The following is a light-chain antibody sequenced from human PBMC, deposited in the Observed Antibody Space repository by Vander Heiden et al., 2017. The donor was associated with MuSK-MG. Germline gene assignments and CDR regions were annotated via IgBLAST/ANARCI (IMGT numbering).Light chain of an antibody. Sequence: DIVMTQSPLSLPVTPGEPASISCRSSQSLLHSNGYNYLDWYLQRPGQSPQVLIYLGSNRASGVPDRFSGSGSGTDFTLKISRVQAEDVGVYYCRQALQTPYTFGQGTKLKIK. J-gene: IGKJ2*01. CDR3: RQALQTPYT. CDR1: QSLLHSNGYNY. CDR2: LGS. V-gene: IGKV2-28*01.